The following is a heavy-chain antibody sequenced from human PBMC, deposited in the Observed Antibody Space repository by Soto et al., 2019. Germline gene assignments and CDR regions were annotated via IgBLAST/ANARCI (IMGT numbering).Heavy chain of an antibody. D-gene: IGHD2-2*02. CDR1: GYSFTTYW. CDR3: ATGGYCSSTSCYNFFDY. V-gene: IGHV5-51*01. Sequence: AGESLKIPCKASGYSFTTYWIGWVRQMPGKGLEWMGIIYPGDSDTRYSPSFQGQVTISADKSISTAYLQWSSLKASDTAMYYCATGGYCSSTSCYNFFDYWGQGTLVTVSS. CDR2: IYPGDSDT. J-gene: IGHJ4*02.